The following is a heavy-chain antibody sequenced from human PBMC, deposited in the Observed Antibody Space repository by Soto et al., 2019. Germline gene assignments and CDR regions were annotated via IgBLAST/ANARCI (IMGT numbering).Heavy chain of an antibody. CDR2: ISSSGSTI. V-gene: IGHV3-48*03. J-gene: IGHJ6*02. D-gene: IGHD1-7*01. Sequence: EVQLVESGGGLVQPGGSLRLSCAASGFTFSSYEMNWVRQAPGKGLEWVSYISSSGSTIYYADSVKGRFTISRDNAKNSLYLQMNSRRAEDTAVYYCARNYAYYYYGMDVWGQGTTVTVSS. CDR3: ARNYAYYYYGMDV. CDR1: GFTFSSYE.